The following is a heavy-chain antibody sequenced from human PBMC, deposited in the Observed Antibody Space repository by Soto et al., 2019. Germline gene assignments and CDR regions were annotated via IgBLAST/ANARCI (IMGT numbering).Heavy chain of an antibody. CDR1: GFTFNSYA. CDR2: MSVSGAGT. D-gene: IGHD3-10*01. Sequence: GGSLRLSCAASGFTFNSYAMSWVRQAPGKGLEWVSGMSVSGAGTYYADSVKGRFTISRDNSKDTLYLHMNSLRAEDTAVYYCAKQRPFSGYYYGMDVWGQGTTVTVPS. J-gene: IGHJ6*02. V-gene: IGHV3-23*01. CDR3: AKQRPFSGYYYGMDV.